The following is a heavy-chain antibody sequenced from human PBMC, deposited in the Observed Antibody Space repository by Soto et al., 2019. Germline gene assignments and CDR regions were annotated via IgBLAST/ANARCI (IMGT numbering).Heavy chain of an antibody. Sequence: EVQLVQSGAELKKPGGSLKISCQGSGYSFTNYWIGWVRQMPGKGLEWMGIIYPDDSDTRYGPSFQGQVTISADKSISTAYLQCNSLKPSDTAMYYCASRAVCIGAAGFYFDFWGQGTLVTVSS. CDR3: ASRAVCIGAAGFYFDF. J-gene: IGHJ4*02. V-gene: IGHV5-51*03. CDR2: IYPDDSDT. CDR1: GYSFTNYW. D-gene: IGHD6-13*01.